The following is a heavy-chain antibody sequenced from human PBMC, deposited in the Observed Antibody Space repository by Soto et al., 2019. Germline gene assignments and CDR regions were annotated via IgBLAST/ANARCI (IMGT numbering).Heavy chain of an antibody. J-gene: IGHJ4*02. V-gene: IGHV4-31*01. CDR1: GGSLSSGGYY. D-gene: IGHD3-22*01. CDR2: IYYRGST. CDR3: SRVNDSSGYCDPSPCLAS. Sequence: SETVSLNCTVSGGSLSSGGYYWRWIRQHPWKCLEWIGYIYYRGSTYYNPSLKSLVTISVDTSKNQFSLKLSSVTAADTAVYSCSRVNDSSGYCDPSPCLASWAQGTLDTVSS.